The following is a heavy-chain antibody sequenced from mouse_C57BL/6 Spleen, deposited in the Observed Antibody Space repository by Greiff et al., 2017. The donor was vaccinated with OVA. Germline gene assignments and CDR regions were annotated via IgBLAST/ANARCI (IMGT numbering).Heavy chain of an antibody. CDR1: GFTFSSYA. CDR2: ISDGGSYT. CDR3: ARDLGGYFDV. Sequence: EVMLVESGGGLVKPGGSLKLSCAASGFTFSSYAMSWVRQTPEKRLEWVATISDGGSYTYYPDNVKGRFTISRDNAKNNLYLQMSHLKSEDTAMYYCARDLGGYFDVWGTGTTVTVSS. J-gene: IGHJ1*03. D-gene: IGHD3-3*01. V-gene: IGHV5-4*03.